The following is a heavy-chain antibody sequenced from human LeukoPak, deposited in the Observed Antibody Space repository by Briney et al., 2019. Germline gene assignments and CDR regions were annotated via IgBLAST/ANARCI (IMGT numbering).Heavy chain of an antibody. Sequence: ASVKVSCKASGYTFTSYGISWVRQAPGQGLEWMGWISAYNGNTNYAQKLQGRVTMTTDTSTSTAHMELRSLRSDDTAVYYCARGVFDIVVVPAASPFDYWGQGTLVTVSS. V-gene: IGHV1-18*01. CDR2: ISAYNGNT. J-gene: IGHJ4*02. CDR1: GYTFTSYG. CDR3: ARGVFDIVVVPAASPFDY. D-gene: IGHD2-2*01.